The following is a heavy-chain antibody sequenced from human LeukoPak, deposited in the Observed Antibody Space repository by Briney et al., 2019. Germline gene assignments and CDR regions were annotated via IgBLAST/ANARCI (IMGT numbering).Heavy chain of an antibody. D-gene: IGHD2-15*01. J-gene: IGHJ4*02. CDR3: AKAPLGYCSGGSCYYFDY. V-gene: IGHV3-23*01. Sequence: GGSLRLSCAASGFTFSSYAMSWVRQGPGKGLEWVSAVSDSGVSTYYADSVKGRFTISRDNSKNTLYLQMNSLRAEDTAVYYCAKAPLGYCSGGSCYYFDYWGQGTLVTVSS. CDR2: VSDSGVST. CDR1: GFTFSSYA.